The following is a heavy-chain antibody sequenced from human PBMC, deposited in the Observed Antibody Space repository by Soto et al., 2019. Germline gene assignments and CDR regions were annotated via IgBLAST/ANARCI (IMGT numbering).Heavy chain of an antibody. J-gene: IGHJ6*02. V-gene: IGHV4-34*01. Sequence: QVQLQQWGAGLLKPSETLSLTCAVYGGSFSGYYWSWMRQPPGKGLEWIGEINHSGSTNYNPSLKSRVTISVDTSKNQFSLKLSSVTAADTAVYYCASINWNDTYYGIDVWGQGTTVTVSS. CDR1: GGSFSGYY. D-gene: IGHD1-20*01. CDR2: INHSGST. CDR3: ASINWNDTYYGIDV.